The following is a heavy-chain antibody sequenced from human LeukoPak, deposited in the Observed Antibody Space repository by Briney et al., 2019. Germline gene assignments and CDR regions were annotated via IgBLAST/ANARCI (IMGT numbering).Heavy chain of an antibody. V-gene: IGHV3-48*04. J-gene: IGHJ4*02. CDR1: GFTFSSYS. CDR3: AREASGSYSDY. CDR2: ISSSSSTI. D-gene: IGHD1-26*01. Sequence: PGGSLRLSCAASGFTFSSYSMSWVRQAPGKGLEWVSYISSSSSTIYYADSVKGRFTISRDNAKNSLYLQMNSLRAEDTAVYYCAREASGSYSDYWGQGTLVTVFS.